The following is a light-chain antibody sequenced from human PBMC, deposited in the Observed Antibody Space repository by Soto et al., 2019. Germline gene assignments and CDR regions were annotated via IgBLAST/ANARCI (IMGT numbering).Light chain of an antibody. J-gene: IGKJ1*01. CDR3: QQSYSTPWT. Sequence: DIQMTQSPSSLSASVGDRVTITCRASQSIRIFLNWYQQKPGKAPKLLIYAASSLQSGVPSRFSGSGSGTDFTLTISSLQPEDFATYYCQQSYSTPWTFGQGTKVEIK. V-gene: IGKV1-39*01. CDR2: AAS. CDR1: QSIRIF.